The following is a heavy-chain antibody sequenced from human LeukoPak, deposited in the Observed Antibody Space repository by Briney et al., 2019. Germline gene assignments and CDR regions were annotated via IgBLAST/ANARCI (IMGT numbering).Heavy chain of an antibody. CDR3: ARVKMVTAYYYYYYMDV. D-gene: IGHD5-18*01. Sequence: SETLSLTCTVSGGSISSYYWSWIRQPPGKGLEWIGYIYYSGSTNYNPSLKSRVTISVDTSKNQFSLKLSSVTAADTAVYYCARVKMVTAYYYYYYMDVWGKGTTVTVSS. CDR1: GGSISSYY. CDR2: IYYSGST. V-gene: IGHV4-59*01. J-gene: IGHJ6*03.